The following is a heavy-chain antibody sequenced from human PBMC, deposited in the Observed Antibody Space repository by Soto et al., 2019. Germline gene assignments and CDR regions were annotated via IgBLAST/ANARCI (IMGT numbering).Heavy chain of an antibody. Sequence: SETLSLTCAVYGGSFSGYYWSWIRQPPGKGLEWIGEINHSGSTNYNPSLKSRVTISVDTSKNQFSLKLSSVTAADTAVYYCARCIVSYDLWNTLDRVYFDYWGQGTLVTVSA. CDR3: ARCIVSYDLWNTLDRVYFDY. V-gene: IGHV4-34*01. CDR2: INHSGST. J-gene: IGHJ4*02. CDR1: GGSFSGYY. D-gene: IGHD3-3*01.